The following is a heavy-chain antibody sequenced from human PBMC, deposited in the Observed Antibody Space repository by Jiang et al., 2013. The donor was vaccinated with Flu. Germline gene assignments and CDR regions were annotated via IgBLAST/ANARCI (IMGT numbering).Heavy chain of an antibody. J-gene: IGHJ3*02. CDR3: TRDLSSPLGDAFDI. CDR1: GFTFGDYS. Sequence: LESGGGLVKPGRSLRLSCTASGFTFGDYSIIWFRQAPGKGLEWIGFIRSEVHGGTTEYAASVKGRFTISRDDSESIAYLQINSLTTEDTAVYYCTRDLSSPLGDAFDIWGQGTMVTVSS. CDR2: IRSEVHGGTT. V-gene: IGHV3-49*05. D-gene: IGHD6-6*01.